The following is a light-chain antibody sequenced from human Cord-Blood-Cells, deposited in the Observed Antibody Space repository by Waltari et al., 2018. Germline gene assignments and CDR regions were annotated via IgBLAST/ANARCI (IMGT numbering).Light chain of an antibody. CDR3: MQALQTPPT. V-gene: IGKV2-28*01. CDR1: QSLLHSNGYYY. CDR2: LGS. Sequence: DIVMTQSPLSLPVTPGEPASISCRSSQSLLHSNGYYYLDWYLQKPAQSPQLLIYLGSNRSSGVPDRFSGSGSGTDFTLKISRVEAEDVGVYYCMQALQTPPTFGQGTKVEIK. J-gene: IGKJ1*01.